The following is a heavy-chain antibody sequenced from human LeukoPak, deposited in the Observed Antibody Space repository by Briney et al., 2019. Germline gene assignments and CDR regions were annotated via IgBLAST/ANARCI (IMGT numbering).Heavy chain of an antibody. CDR1: GFTFSSYA. CDR3: ARWGVKIAAAGRSH. D-gene: IGHD6-13*01. V-gene: IGHV3-30*01. CDR2: ISYDGSNK. J-gene: IGHJ4*02. Sequence: GGSLRLSCAASGFTFSSYAMHWVRQAPGKGLEWVVVISYDGSNKYYADSVKGRFTISRDNSKNTLYLQMNSLRAEDTAVYYCARWGVKIAAAGRSHWGQGTLVTVSS.